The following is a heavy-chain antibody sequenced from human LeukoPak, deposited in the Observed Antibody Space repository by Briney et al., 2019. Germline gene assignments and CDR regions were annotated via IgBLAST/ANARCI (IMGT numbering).Heavy chain of an antibody. CDR3: AKATSVTGGWFDP. D-gene: IGHD4-17*01. CDR2: ISGSGYNT. CDR1: GFTFSSYA. J-gene: IGHJ5*02. V-gene: IGHV3-23*01. Sequence: PGGSLRLSCAASGFTFSSYAMSWVRQAPGKGLEWVSTISGSGYNTHYPDSVRGRFTISRDNSKNTLYLHMNGLRAEDTAVYYCAKATSVTGGWFDPWGQGTLVTVSS.